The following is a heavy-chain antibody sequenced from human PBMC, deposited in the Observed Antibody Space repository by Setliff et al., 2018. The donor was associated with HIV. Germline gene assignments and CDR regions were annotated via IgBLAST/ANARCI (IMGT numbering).Heavy chain of an antibody. Sequence: ASVKVSCKPSGYTFTAYGLSWVRQAPGQGLEWMGWISTYSDETSYAQKFQGRVTITRDTSASTAYMELSSLRSEDTAVYYCARDDLTADYYDSSGYSYWGQGTLVTVSS. CDR2: ISTYSDET. J-gene: IGHJ4*02. D-gene: IGHD3-22*01. V-gene: IGHV1-18*01. CDR1: GYTFTAYG. CDR3: ARDDLTADYYDSSGYSY.